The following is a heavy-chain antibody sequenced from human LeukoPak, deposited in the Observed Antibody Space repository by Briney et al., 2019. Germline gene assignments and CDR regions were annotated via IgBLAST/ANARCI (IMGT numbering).Heavy chain of an antibody. CDR1: GFTVSSNY. Sequence: GGSLRLSCAASGFTVSSNYMSWVRQAPGKGLEWVSVIYSGGSTYYADSVKGRFTISRDNSKNTLYLQMNSLRAEDTAVYYCARMQYYYGSGSYPVYWGQGTLVTISS. CDR2: IYSGGST. D-gene: IGHD3-10*01. CDR3: ARMQYYYGSGSYPVY. J-gene: IGHJ4*02. V-gene: IGHV3-66*01.